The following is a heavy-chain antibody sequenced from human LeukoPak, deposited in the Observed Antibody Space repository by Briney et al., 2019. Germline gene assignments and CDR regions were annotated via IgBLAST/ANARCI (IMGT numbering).Heavy chain of an antibody. CDR2: ITFTSSTI. V-gene: IGHV3-48*01. Sequence: GGSLRLSCAASGFTFSSYSMTWVRQAPGKGLEWVSYITFTSSTIHYADSVKGRFTVSRDNSKNTLYVQMKSLRAEDTAVYYCAKDFVVVPGNVNYFDYWGQGTLATVSS. J-gene: IGHJ4*02. D-gene: IGHD2-21*02. CDR1: GFTFSSYS. CDR3: AKDFVVVPGNVNYFDY.